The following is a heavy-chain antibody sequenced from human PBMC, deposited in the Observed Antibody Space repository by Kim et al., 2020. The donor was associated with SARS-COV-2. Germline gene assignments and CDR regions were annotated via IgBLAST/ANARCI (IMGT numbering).Heavy chain of an antibody. CDR1: GGSISSGGYY. CDR3: ARHSSGYTPAHY. V-gene: IGHV4-31*03. Sequence: SETLSLTCTVSGGSISSGGYYWSWIRQHPGKGLEWIGYIYYSGSTYYNPSLKSRVTISVDTSKNQFSLKLSSVTAADTAVYYCARHSSGYTPAHYWGQGTLVTVSS. J-gene: IGHJ4*02. D-gene: IGHD3-22*01. CDR2: IYYSGST.